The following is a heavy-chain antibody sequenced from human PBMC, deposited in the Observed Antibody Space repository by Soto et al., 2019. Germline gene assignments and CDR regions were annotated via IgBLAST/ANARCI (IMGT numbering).Heavy chain of an antibody. Sequence: ASVKVSCKASGYTFTSYGISWVRQAPGQGLEWMGWIRAYNGNTSYAQKLQGRVTMTTDTSTSTAYMELRSLRSDDTAVYYCARDQDVTGTRGYYYYGMDVWGQGTTVTVSS. D-gene: IGHD1-7*01. CDR3: ARDQDVTGTRGYYYYGMDV. V-gene: IGHV1-18*01. CDR2: IRAYNGNT. J-gene: IGHJ6*02. CDR1: GYTFTSYG.